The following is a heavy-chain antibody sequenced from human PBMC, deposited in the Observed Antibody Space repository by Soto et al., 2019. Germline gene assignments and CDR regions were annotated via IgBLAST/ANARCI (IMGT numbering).Heavy chain of an antibody. J-gene: IGHJ4*02. Sequence: SVKVSCKASGGTFSSYTISWVRQAPGQGLEWMGRIIPILGIANYAQKFQGRVTITADKSTSTAYMELSSLRSEDTAVYYCNYCSGGSCYQLDYWGQGTLVTVSS. CDR3: NYCSGGSCYQLDY. CDR2: IIPILGIA. D-gene: IGHD2-15*01. V-gene: IGHV1-69*02. CDR1: GGTFSSYT.